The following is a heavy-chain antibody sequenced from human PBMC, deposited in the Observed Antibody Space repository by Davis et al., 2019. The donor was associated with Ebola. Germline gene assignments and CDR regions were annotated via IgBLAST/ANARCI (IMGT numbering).Heavy chain of an antibody. V-gene: IGHV4-4*09. D-gene: IGHD3-10*01. Sequence: PSETLSLTCTVSGNSVKTYTWSWIRQSPGKRLEWIGHIYTIGVAGTDYSPSRKSRVSISLDTSKNQISLKMTSVTAADTAIYYCARQLGSWFAPDNWGQGTLVTVSS. CDR1: GNSVKTYT. CDR3: ARQLGSWFAPDN. CDR2: IYTIGVAGT. J-gene: IGHJ4*02.